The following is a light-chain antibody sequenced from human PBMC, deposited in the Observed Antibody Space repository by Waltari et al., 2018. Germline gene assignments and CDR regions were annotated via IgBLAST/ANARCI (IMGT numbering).Light chain of an antibody. Sequence: QSVLTKPPSASGTPGQRVTIPCSGSSSNTGSNIVNWYQQLPGTAPKLLIYSNDQRPSGVPDRFSGSKSGTSAYLAISGLHSEDEAEYYCAAWDDSLLGVFGGGTKLTVL. CDR1: SSNTGSNI. V-gene: IGLV1-44*01. CDR3: AAWDDSLLGV. J-gene: IGLJ3*02. CDR2: SND.